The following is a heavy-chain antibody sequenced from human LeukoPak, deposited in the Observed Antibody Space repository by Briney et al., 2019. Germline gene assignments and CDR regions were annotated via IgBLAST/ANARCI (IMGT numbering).Heavy chain of an antibody. D-gene: IGHD3-22*01. CDR3: ARARGGGIVMVIRYYFDY. V-gene: IGHV4-34*01. CDR1: GGSFCGYY. Sequence: PSETLSLTCAVYGGSFCGYYWSWIRQPPGKGLEWIGEINHSGSTNYNPSLKSRVTISVDTSKNQFSLKLSSVTAADTAVYYCARARGGGIVMVIRYYFDYWGQGTLVTVSS. CDR2: INHSGST. J-gene: IGHJ4*02.